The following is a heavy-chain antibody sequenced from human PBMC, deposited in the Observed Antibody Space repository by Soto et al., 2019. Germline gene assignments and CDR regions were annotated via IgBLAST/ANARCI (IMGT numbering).Heavy chain of an antibody. Sequence: PWQTLSLTCGISGDSVSSNSAVWNWIRQSPSRGLEWLGRTYYRSKWYNDYAVSVKSRIAINPDTSKNQFSLQLNSVTPEDTAGEYCARVARLPSVEYSSSFAGSYYYGMDDSCQWTPVTV. CDR1: GDSVSSNSAV. CDR2: TYYRSKWYN. J-gene: IGHJ6*02. V-gene: IGHV6-1*01. CDR3: ARVARLPSVEYSSSFAGSYYYGMDD. D-gene: IGHD6-6*01.